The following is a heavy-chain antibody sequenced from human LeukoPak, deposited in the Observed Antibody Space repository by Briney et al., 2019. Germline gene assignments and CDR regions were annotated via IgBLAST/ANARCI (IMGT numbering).Heavy chain of an antibody. CDR1: GYTFTSYF. Sequence: ASVKVSCKASGYTFTSYFMHWVRQAPGQGLEWMGIINPSGGSTSYAQKFQGRVTMTRDTSTSTVYMELSSLRSEDTAVYYCASERGPDELISSWGQGTLVTVPS. V-gene: IGHV1-46*01. D-gene: IGHD3-10*01. CDR3: ASERGPDELISS. CDR2: INPSGGST. J-gene: IGHJ4*02.